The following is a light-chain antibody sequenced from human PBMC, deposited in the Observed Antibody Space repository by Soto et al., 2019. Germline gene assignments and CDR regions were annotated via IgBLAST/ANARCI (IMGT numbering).Light chain of an antibody. J-gene: IGKJ1*01. V-gene: IGKV3-11*01. CDR3: QQRSNWPWT. Sequence: EIVRTQSPATLSVSPGETATLSCRASQRVGINLAWYQQKPGQAPRLLIYDASNRATGIPARFSGSGSGTDFTLTISSLEPEDFAVYYCQQRSNWPWTFGQGTKVDIK. CDR2: DAS. CDR1: QRVGIN.